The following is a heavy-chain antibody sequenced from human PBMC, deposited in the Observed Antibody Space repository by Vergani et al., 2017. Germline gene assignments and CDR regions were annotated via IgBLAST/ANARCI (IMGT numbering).Heavy chain of an antibody. V-gene: IGHV1-69*04. J-gene: IGHJ4*02. CDR2: IIPILGLA. Sequence: QVQLVQSGAEVKKPGSSVKVSCKASGGTFSSYAISWVRQAPGQGLEWMGRIIPILGLANYAQKFQGRVTITADKSTSTAYMELSSLRSEDTAVYYCAGARPYDSAPFDYWGQGTLVTVSS. CDR1: GGTFSSYA. CDR3: AGARPYDSAPFDY. D-gene: IGHD3-3*01.